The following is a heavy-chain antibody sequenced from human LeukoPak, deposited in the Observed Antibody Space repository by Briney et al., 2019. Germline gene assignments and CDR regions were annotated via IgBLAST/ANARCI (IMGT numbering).Heavy chain of an antibody. CDR3: ARDLYGSGS. J-gene: IGHJ4*02. Sequence: SETLSLTCAVSGGXLSSSNWWSWVRQPPGKGLEWIGEIFHSGSTNYNPSLKSRVTISVDKSRNQFSLKLSSVTAADTAVYYCARDLYGSGSWGQGTLVTVSS. D-gene: IGHD3-10*01. V-gene: IGHV4-4*02. CDR1: GGXLSSSNW. CDR2: IFHSGST.